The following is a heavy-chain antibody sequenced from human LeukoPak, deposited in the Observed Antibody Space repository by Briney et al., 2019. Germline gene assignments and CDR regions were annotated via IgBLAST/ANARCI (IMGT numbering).Heavy chain of an antibody. CDR3: ARDFIAVADRPLIY. J-gene: IGHJ4*02. D-gene: IGHD6-19*01. V-gene: IGHV1-3*01. Sequence: ASVKVSCKASGYTFTSYAMHWVRQAPGQRLEWMGWINAANGNTKYSQKFQGRVTITRDTSANTAYMEMSSLRSEDTAVFYCARDFIAVADRPLIYWGQGSLVTVSS. CDR2: INAANGNT. CDR1: GYTFTSYA.